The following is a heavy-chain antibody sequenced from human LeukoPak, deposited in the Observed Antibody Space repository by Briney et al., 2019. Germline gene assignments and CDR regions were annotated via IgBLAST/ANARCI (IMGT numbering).Heavy chain of an antibody. CDR2: ISIDGDSA. V-gene: IGHV3-64*01. Sequence: AGGSLRLSCAASGFTFSSHAMHWVRQAPGKGLEYVSTISIDGDSAFYASSVKGRFTISRDNSKNVLYLQMDSLRADDTAVYYCATKEGSGSDTVIALFDFWGQGTLVAVSS. CDR3: ATKEGSGSDTVIALFDF. J-gene: IGHJ4*02. CDR1: GFTFSSHA. D-gene: IGHD2-21*01.